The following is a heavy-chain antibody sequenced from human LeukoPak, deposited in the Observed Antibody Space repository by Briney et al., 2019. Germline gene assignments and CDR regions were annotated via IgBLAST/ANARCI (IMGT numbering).Heavy chain of an antibody. V-gene: IGHV3-23*01. D-gene: IGHD5-18*01. Sequence: GGSLRLSCAASGFTFSSYAMSWVRQAPGKGLEWVSAISGSGGSTYYADSVKGRFTISRDNSKNTLYLQMNSLRSDDTAVYYCATSWGSDTAMVYRFDCWGQGTLVTVSS. CDR2: ISGSGGST. J-gene: IGHJ4*02. CDR1: GFTFSSYA. CDR3: ATSWGSDTAMVYRFDC.